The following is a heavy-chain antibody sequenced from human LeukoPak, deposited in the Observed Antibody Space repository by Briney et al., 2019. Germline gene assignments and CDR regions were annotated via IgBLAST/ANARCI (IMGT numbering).Heavy chain of an antibody. J-gene: IGHJ6*04. CDR1: GFTFSSYG. CDR2: IWYDGSNK. D-gene: IGHD2-2*01. Sequence: GSLRLSCAASGFTFSSYGMHWVRQAPGKGLEWVAVIWYDGSNKYYADSVKGRFTISRDNSKNTLYLQMNSLRAEDTAVYYCARVHCSSTSCPYPYYYYGMDVWGKGTTVTVSS. CDR3: ARVHCSSTSCPYPYYYYGMDV. V-gene: IGHV3-33*01.